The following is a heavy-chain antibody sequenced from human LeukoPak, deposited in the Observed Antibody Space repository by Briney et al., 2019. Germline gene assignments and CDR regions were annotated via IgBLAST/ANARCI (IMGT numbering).Heavy chain of an antibody. CDR3: ARWTCSGGSCPMGY. J-gene: IGHJ4*02. CDR1: GFTFDDYG. D-gene: IGHD2-15*01. V-gene: IGHV3-20*04. Sequence: GGSLRLSCAASGFTFDDYGMSWVRQVPGKGLEWVSGINWSGGSTGYADSVKGRFTISRDNAKNSLYLQMNSLRAEDTALYYCARWTCSGGSCPMGYWGQGTLVTVSS. CDR2: INWSGGST.